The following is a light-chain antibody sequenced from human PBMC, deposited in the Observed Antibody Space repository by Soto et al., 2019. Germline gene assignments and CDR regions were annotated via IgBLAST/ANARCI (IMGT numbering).Light chain of an antibody. CDR2: EFS. V-gene: IGLV2-18*02. Sequence: QSALTQPPSVSGSPGQSVTISCTGTSSDVGSYNSVSWYQQSPGTVPKLMIYEFSNRPSGVPDRFSGSKSGNTASLTISGLQADDEDDDYCSSYTTSNTYVFGTGTKVTVL. CDR3: SSYTTSNTYV. J-gene: IGLJ1*01. CDR1: SSDVGSYNS.